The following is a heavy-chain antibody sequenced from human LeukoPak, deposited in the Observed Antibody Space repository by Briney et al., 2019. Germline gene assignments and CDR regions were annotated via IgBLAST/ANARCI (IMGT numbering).Heavy chain of an antibody. D-gene: IGHD5-18*01. J-gene: IGHJ5*02. CDR3: ARAGGYSYGYWFDP. CDR1: GGSFSGYY. CDR2: INHSGST. Sequence: SETLSPTCAVYGGSFSGYYWSWIRQPPGKGLEWIGEINHSGSTNYNPSLKSRVTISVDTSKNQFSLKLSSVTAADTAVYYCARAGGYSYGYWFDPWGQGTLVTVSS. V-gene: IGHV4-34*01.